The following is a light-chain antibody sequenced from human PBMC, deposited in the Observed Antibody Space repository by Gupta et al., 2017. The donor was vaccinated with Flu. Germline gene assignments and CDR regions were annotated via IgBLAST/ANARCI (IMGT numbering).Light chain of an antibody. V-gene: IGLV2-14*04. CDR2: DVT. CDR3: SSYTSGSTFYV. J-gene: IGLJ1*01. CDR1: SSDVGGSDY. Sequence: TISCTGTSSDVGGSDYVSWYQQHPDKAPKLIIYDVTNRPSGVSSRFSGSKSGNTASLTISGLQAEDETDYYCSSYTSGSTFYVFGTGTKVTVL.